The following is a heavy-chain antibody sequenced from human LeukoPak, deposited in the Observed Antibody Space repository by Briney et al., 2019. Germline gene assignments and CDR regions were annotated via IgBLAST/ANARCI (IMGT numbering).Heavy chain of an antibody. CDR3: ARDGATEYNWFDP. CDR1: GFTVSSNY. CDR2: IYSGGST. D-gene: IGHD1-26*01. Sequence: GGSLRLSCAASGFTVSSNYMSSVRQAPGKGLEWVSVIYSGGSTYYADSVKGRFTISRDNSKNTLYLQMNSLRAEDTAVYYCARDGATEYNWFDPWGQGTLVTVSS. J-gene: IGHJ5*02. V-gene: IGHV3-53*01.